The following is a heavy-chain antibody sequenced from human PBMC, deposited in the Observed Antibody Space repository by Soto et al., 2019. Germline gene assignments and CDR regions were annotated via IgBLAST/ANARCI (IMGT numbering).Heavy chain of an antibody. J-gene: IGHJ4*02. CDR1: GYSFTSFD. CDR3: ARGPTGEWLSPFDY. CDR2: MNPITGNR. D-gene: IGHD3-3*01. V-gene: IGHV1-8*01. Sequence: QVQLVQSGAEVKKPGASVKVSCKASGYSFTSFDISWVRQATGQGPEWMGWMNPITGNRGYAQKFQGRVTMTRNTSLTTAYMELSSLRSDDTALYYCARGPTGEWLSPFDYWGQGTLVIVSS.